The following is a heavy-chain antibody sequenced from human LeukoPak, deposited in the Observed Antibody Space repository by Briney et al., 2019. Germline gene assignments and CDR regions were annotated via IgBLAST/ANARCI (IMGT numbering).Heavy chain of an antibody. V-gene: IGHV4-59*01. CDR3: ARTVMNWFDP. D-gene: IGHD2-21*01. CDR2: IYYSGRT. Sequence: SETLSLTCTVAGGSISNYYWSWIRQPPGQGLEWIGYIYYSGRTTYNPSLKSRVTMSIDTSKNQFSLKVNSVIAADTAVYYCARTVMNWFDPWGQGTLVTVSS. J-gene: IGHJ5*02. CDR1: GGSISNYY.